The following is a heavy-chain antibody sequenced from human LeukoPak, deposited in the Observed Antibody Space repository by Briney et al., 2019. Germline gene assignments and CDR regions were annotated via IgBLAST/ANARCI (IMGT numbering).Heavy chain of an antibody. D-gene: IGHD2-2*01. V-gene: IGHV4-59*12. CDR1: GGSISSYY. Sequence: SETLSLTCTVSGGSISSYYWSWIRQPPGKGLEWIGYIYYSGSTNYNPSLKSRVTISVDTSKNQFSLKLSSVTAADTAVYYCARDRRPDCTSTSCLGWFDPWGQGTLVTVSS. CDR3: ARDRRPDCTSTSCLGWFDP. CDR2: IYYSGST. J-gene: IGHJ5*02.